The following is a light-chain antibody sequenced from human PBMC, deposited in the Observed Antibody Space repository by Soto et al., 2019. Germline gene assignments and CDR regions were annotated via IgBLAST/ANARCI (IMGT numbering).Light chain of an antibody. V-gene: IGKV3-20*01. CDR1: ESISSTF. CDR3: QQYRRSPRT. J-gene: IGKJ1*01. CDR2: AAS. Sequence: EIVMTQSPATLSVSPGERATLSCRASESISSTFLAWYQQRPGQAPRLLIFAASSRATGIPDRFGGSGSGTDFTLTISRLEPEDFAVYYCQQYRRSPRTFGQGTTVEIK.